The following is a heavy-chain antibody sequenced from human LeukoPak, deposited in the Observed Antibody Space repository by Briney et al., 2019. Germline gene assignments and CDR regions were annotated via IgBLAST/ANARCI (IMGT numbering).Heavy chain of an antibody. V-gene: IGHV3-30*19. D-gene: IGHD2-2*01. CDR3: ARVQHRVPAAMGPFDY. J-gene: IGHJ4*02. CDR1: GFTFSSYG. CDR2: ISYDGSNK. Sequence: QPGGSLRLSCAASGFTFSSYGMHWVRQAPGKGLEWVAVISYDGSNKYYADSVKGRFTISRDNSKNTLYLQMNSLRAEDTAVYYCARVQHRVPAAMGPFDYWGQGTLVTVSS.